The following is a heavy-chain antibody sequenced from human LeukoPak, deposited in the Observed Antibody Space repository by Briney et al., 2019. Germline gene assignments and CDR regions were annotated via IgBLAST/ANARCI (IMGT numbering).Heavy chain of an antibody. V-gene: IGHV3-33*01. CDR2: IWYDGSKK. J-gene: IGHJ6*03. CDR3: AGGSLRFLVWLAYMDV. D-gene: IGHD3-3*01. Sequence: PGGSLRLSCAASGFTFSGYGMHWVRQAPGKGLQWVAVIWYDGSKKYYADSVKGRFTISRDNSKDTLFLQMNSLEAEDTAVYYCAGGSLRFLVWLAYMDVWGKGTTVTVSS. CDR1: GFTFSGYG.